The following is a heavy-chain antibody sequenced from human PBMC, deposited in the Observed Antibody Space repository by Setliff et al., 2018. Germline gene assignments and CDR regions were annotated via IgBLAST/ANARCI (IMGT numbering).Heavy chain of an antibody. J-gene: IGHJ5*02. D-gene: IGHD3-3*01. CDR2: IDYRDAI. CDR1: GLSVRADD. CDR3: ARDVFDFRTGQGGP. Sequence: LRLSCAVSGLSVRADDMSWVRQAPGKGPEWVSLIDYRDAIHYAESVKGRFSISGDKSKNSLSLQMNGLRAEDTSVYYCARDVFDFRTGQGGPWGQGTRVTVSS. V-gene: IGHV3-53*01.